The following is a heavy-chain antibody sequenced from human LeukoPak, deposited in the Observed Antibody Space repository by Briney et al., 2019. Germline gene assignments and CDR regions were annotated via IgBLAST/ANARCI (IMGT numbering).Heavy chain of an antibody. Sequence: SSETLSLTCTVSGGSISSYYWSWIRQPPGKGLEWIGYIYYSGSTNYNPSLKSRVTISVDTSKNQFSLKLSSVTAADTAVYYCARGAEYYYYGMDVWGQGTTVTVSS. CDR2: IYYSGST. V-gene: IGHV4-59*01. J-gene: IGHJ6*02. CDR3: ARGAEYYYYGMDV. CDR1: GGSISSYY. D-gene: IGHD6-19*01.